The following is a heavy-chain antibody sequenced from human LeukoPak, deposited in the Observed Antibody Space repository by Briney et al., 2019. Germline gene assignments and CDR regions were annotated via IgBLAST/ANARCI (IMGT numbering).Heavy chain of an antibody. CDR3: ASRGEMATINY. CDR2: IDWNGGGI. V-gene: IGHV3-9*01. J-gene: IGHJ4*02. D-gene: IGHD5-24*01. CDR1: GFSFDDYA. Sequence: GGSLRLSCAASGFSFDDYAMHWVRQAPGKGLEWVSGIDWNGGGIVYADSVKGRFTISRDNGKNTLYLQMNSLRAEDTAVYYCASRGEMATINYWGQGTLVTVSS.